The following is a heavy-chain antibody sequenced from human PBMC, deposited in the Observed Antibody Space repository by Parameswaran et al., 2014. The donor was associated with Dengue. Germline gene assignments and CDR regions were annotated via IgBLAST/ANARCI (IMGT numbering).Heavy chain of an antibody. D-gene: IGHD3-3*01. V-gene: IGHV3-21*01. CDR2: ISSSSSYI. CDR3: ARAYRFLEWLPDYYYYGMDV. J-gene: IGHJ6*02. Sequence: WIRQPPGKGLEWVSSISSSSSYIYYADSVKGRFTISRDNAKNSLYLQMNSLRAEDTAVYYCARAYRFLEWLPDYYYYGMDVWGQGTTVTVSS.